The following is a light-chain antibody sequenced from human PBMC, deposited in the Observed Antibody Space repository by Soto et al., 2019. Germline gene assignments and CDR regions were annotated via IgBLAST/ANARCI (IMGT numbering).Light chain of an antibody. V-gene: IGKV3-15*01. CDR3: QQYNNWTLT. J-gene: IGKJ1*01. CDR1: QSVSSN. CDR2: GAS. Sequence: EIVMTQSPATLSVSPGERAAISCMASQSVSSNLAWHQQKPGQAPRLLIYGASTRATGIPARFSGSGSGTEFTLTISSLQSEDFAVYFCQQYNNWTLTFGQGTKVDIK.